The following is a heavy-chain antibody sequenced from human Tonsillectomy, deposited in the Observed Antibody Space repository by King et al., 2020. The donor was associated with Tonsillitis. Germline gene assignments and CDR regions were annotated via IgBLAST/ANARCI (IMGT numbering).Heavy chain of an antibody. Sequence: VQLVESGGGLVHPGGSLRLSCSASGFTFSYSAMTWVRQAPGKGLEWVSAMSGSGGSTYYADSVRGRFTISRDNSKNTLYLQMNSLRAEDTAVYYCAKDWIAKDYWGQGTLVTVSA. CDR2: MSGSGGST. CDR1: GFTFSYSA. V-gene: IGHV3-23*04. D-gene: IGHD2-2*03. J-gene: IGHJ4*02. CDR3: AKDWIAKDY.